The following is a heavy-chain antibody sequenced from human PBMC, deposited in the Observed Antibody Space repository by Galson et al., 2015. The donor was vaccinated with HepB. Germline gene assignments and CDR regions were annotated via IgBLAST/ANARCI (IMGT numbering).Heavy chain of an antibody. CDR1: GFTFSDYY. J-gene: IGHJ3*02. V-gene: IGHV3-11*01. D-gene: IGHD2/OR15-2a*01. CDR2: INRSGNST. Sequence: SLRLSCAASGFTFSDYYMTWIRQAPGEGLEWISYINRSGNSTFYADSVKGRFTISRDNAMNSLYLQMNSLRAEDTAVFYCAKQNWVDSFDIWGQGTMVTVSS. CDR3: AKQNWVDSFDI.